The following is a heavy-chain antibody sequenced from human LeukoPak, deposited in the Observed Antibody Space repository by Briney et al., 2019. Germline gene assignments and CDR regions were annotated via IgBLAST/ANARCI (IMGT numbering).Heavy chain of an antibody. J-gene: IGHJ4*02. Sequence: SETLSLTCTVSGGSISSYYWSWIRQPPGKGLEWIGYISYSGSTNYNPSLKSRVTISVDMSKNQFSLKLSSVTAADTAVYYCARVFNYFDYWGQGTLVTVSS. CDR3: ARVFNYFDY. V-gene: IGHV4-59*01. D-gene: IGHD3-9*01. CDR2: ISYSGST. CDR1: GGSISSYY.